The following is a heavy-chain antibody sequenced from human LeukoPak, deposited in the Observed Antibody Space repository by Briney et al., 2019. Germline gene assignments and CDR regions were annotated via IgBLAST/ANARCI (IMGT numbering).Heavy chain of an antibody. Sequence: GASVKVSCKVSGYTLTELSMHWVRQAPGKGLVWLGGFDPEDGETIYAQKFQGRVTMTEDTSTDTAYMELSSLRSEDTAVYYCATVHYYYDSSRPDYYFDYWGQGTLVTVSS. J-gene: IGHJ4*02. CDR3: ATVHYYYDSSRPDYYFDY. CDR1: GYTLTELS. D-gene: IGHD3-22*01. V-gene: IGHV1-24*01. CDR2: FDPEDGET.